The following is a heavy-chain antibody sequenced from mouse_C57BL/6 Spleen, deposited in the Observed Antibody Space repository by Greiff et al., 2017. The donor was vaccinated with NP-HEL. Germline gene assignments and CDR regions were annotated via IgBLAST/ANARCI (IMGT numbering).Heavy chain of an antibody. J-gene: IGHJ4*01. Sequence: QVTLKECGPGILQPSQTLSLTCSFSGFSLSTFGMGVGWIRQPSGKGLEWLAHIWWDDDKYYNPALKSRLTISKDTSKNQVFLKIANVDTADTATYYCARIAREVVAHYAMDYWGQGTSVTVSS. CDR3: ARIAREVVAHYAMDY. V-gene: IGHV8-8*01. CDR2: IWWDDDK. D-gene: IGHD1-1*01. CDR1: GFSLSTFGMG.